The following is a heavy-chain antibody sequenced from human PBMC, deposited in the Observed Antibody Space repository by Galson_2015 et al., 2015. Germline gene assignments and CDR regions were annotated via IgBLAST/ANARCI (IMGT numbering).Heavy chain of an antibody. CDR1: GFTFSSYG. CDR2: ISYDGSNK. J-gene: IGHJ4*02. CDR3: AKNGGGGY. D-gene: IGHD3-16*01. V-gene: IGHV3-30*18. Sequence: SLRLSCAASGFTFSSYGMHWVRQAPGKGLEWVAVISYDGSNKYYADSVKGRFTISRDNSKNTLYLQMNSLRAEDTAVCYCAKNGGGGYWGQGTLVTVSS.